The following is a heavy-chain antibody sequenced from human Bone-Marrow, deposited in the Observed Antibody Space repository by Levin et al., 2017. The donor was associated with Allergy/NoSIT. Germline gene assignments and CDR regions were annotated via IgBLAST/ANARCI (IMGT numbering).Heavy chain of an antibody. J-gene: IGHJ4*02. D-gene: IGHD6-6*01. V-gene: IGHV1-18*01. CDR1: GYTFTNYG. CDR3: ARDRVSYSSSSAFAY. Sequence: ASVKVSCRASGYTFTNYGISWVRQAPGQGLEWMGWISAYNGNTNFAQNFQGRVTMTTDTSTSTAYMELRSLRSGDTAVYYCARDRVSYSSSSAFAYWGQGTLVTVSS. CDR2: ISAYNGNT.